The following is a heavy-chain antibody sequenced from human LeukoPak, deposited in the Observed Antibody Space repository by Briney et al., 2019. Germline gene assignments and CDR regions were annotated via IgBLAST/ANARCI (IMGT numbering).Heavy chain of an antibody. J-gene: IGHJ6*02. CDR3: ARGGSSSWLYYYYYGMDV. V-gene: IGHV4-61*02. D-gene: IGHD6-13*01. CDR1: GDSVTRDSYY. CDR2: LSTSGST. Sequence: SETLSLTCSVSGDSVTRDSYYWSWVRQPAGKGLEWIGRLSTSGSTDYSPSLKSRVTISMNTSKNQISLTLRSVTAADTAIYFCARGGSSSWLYYYYYGMDVWGQGTTVTVSS.